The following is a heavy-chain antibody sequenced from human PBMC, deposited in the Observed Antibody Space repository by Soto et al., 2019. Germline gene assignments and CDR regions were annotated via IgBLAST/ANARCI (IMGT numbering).Heavy chain of an antibody. Sequence: GESLRLCCAASGVTLSSYTMNWVRQAPGKGLEWVSSISSSSTYIYYADSVKGRFTISRDNAKNSLYLQMNSLRAEDTAVYSCASPPYYFDTRGYSYLGQGT. V-gene: IGHV3-21*01. CDR2: ISSSSTYI. CDR1: GVTLSSYT. J-gene: IGHJ4*02. D-gene: IGHD3-22*01. CDR3: ASPPYYFDTRGYSY.